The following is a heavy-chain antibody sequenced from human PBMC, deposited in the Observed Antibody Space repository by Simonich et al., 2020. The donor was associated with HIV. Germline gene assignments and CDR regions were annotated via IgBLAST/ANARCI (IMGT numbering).Heavy chain of an antibody. D-gene: IGHD3-22*01. CDR1: GYTFTSYA. Sequence: QVQLLQSGSELKKPGASVKVSCKASGYTFTSYAINWVRQAPGQGLEWMGGTNSNPGNPTYAQGFTGRFVFSLDTSVSTAYLQISSLKAEDTAVYYCASDYYDSSGYLPFDYWGQGTLVTVSS. J-gene: IGHJ4*02. V-gene: IGHV7-4-1*02. CDR3: ASDYYDSSGYLPFDY. CDR2: TNSNPGNP.